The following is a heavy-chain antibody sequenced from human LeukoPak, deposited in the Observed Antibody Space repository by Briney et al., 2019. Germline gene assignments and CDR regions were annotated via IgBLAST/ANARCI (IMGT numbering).Heavy chain of an antibody. V-gene: IGHV1-69*05. Sequence: ALVKVSCKASGGTFSSYAISWVRQAPGQGLEWMGGIIPIFGTANYAQKFQGRVTITTDESTSTAYMELSSLRSEDTAVYYCASGAGGYSYGSYYYYYMDVWGKGTTVTVSS. J-gene: IGHJ6*03. CDR2: IIPIFGTA. CDR1: GGTFSSYA. D-gene: IGHD5-18*01. CDR3: ASGAGGYSYGSYYYYYMDV.